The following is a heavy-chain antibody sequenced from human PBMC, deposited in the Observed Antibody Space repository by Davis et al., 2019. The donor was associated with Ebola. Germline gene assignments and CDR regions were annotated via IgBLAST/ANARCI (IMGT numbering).Heavy chain of an antibody. CDR2: ISSSSSYI. CDR1: GVTFRNYV. D-gene: IGHD2-2*02. V-gene: IGHV3-21*01. CDR3: ARALLDCSSSTCYTYYYGMDV. J-gene: IGHJ6*02. Sequence: GESLKISCAVSGVTFRNYVMSWVRQAPGKGLEWVSSISSSSSYIYYADSVKGRFTISRDNAKNSLYLQMNSLRADDTAVYYCARALLDCSSSTCYTYYYGMDVWGQGTTVTVSS.